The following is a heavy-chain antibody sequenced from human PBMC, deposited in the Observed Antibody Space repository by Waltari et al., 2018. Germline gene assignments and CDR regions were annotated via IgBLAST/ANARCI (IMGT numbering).Heavy chain of an antibody. J-gene: IGHJ3*02. D-gene: IGHD5-18*01. CDR3: ARAGVVPWIQLWLRGAFDI. CDR1: GGSFSGYY. V-gene: IGHV4-34*01. CDR2: INHSGST. Sequence: QVQLQQWGAGLLKPSETLSLTCAVYGGSFSGYYWSWIRQPPGKGLEWIGEINHSGSTNYNPSLKSRVTISVDTSKNQFSLKLSSVTAADTAVYYCARAGVVPWIQLWLRGAFDIWGQGTMVTVSS.